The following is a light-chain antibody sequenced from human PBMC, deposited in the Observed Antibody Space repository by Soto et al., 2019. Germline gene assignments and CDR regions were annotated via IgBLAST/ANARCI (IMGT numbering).Light chain of an antibody. CDR2: KAS. Sequence: DNQMTQSPSTLSASVGDRVTTTCRASRSVDLWLAWYQQKPGKAPKLLIYKASDLDVGVPSRFAGSGSGTEFTLTISSLQPDDVATYYCQQYNAYSPWTFGQGTKVDI. V-gene: IGKV1-5*03. CDR3: QQYNAYSPWT. J-gene: IGKJ1*01. CDR1: RSVDLW.